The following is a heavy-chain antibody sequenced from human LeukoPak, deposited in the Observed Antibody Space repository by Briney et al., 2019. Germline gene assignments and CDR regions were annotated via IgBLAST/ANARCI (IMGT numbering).Heavy chain of an antibody. CDR1: GYRFTSYW. V-gene: IGHV5-51*01. J-gene: IGHJ4*02. CDR3: ARSLTAAAGDY. D-gene: IGHD6-25*01. Sequence: GESLKISCKGSGYRFTSYWIGWVRQIPGEGLEWMAITYPADSDIRYSPSFQGQVTISADKSISTAYLQWSSLKASDTAMYYCARSLTAAAGDYWGQGTLVTVSS. CDR2: TYPADSDI.